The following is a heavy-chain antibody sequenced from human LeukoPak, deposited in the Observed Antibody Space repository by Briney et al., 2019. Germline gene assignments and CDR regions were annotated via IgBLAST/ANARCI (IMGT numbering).Heavy chain of an antibody. D-gene: IGHD5-12*01. J-gene: IGHJ4*02. CDR2: IYYTGST. V-gene: IGHV4-59*01. CDR3: AGGLRLEYLYDY. Sequence: SETLSLTCTVSGGSISSYYCSWIRQPPGKGLEWIGYIYYTGSTNYNPSLKSRVTISVDTSKNQFSLKLSSVTAADTAVYYCAGGLRLEYLYDYWGQGTLVTVSS. CDR1: GGSISSYY.